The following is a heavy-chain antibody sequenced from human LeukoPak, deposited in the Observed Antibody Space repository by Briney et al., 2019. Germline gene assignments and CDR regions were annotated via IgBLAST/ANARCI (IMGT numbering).Heavy chain of an antibody. J-gene: IGHJ5*02. CDR2: INTNTGNP. D-gene: IGHD3-10*01. CDR3: ARARITMVRGAPNWFDP. V-gene: IGHV7-4-1*02. Sequence: EASVKVSCKASGYTFTSYAMNWVRQAPGQGLEWMGWINTNTGNPTYAQGFTGRFVFSLDTSVSTAYLQISSLKAEDTAVYYCARARITMVRGAPNWFDPWGQGTLVTVSS. CDR1: GYTFTSYA.